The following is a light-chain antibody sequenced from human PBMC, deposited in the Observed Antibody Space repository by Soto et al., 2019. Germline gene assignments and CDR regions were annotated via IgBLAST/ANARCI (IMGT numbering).Light chain of an antibody. CDR2: LEGSGSY. J-gene: IGLJ3*02. Sequence: QLVLTQSSSASASLGSSVKLTCILSSGHSNYIIAWHQHQPGKAPRYLMKLEGSGSYNKGSGVPDRFSGSSSGADRYLTISNLQFDDEADYYCETWDSNSWVFGGGTKLTVL. CDR1: SGHSNYI. CDR3: ETWDSNSWV. V-gene: IGLV4-60*02.